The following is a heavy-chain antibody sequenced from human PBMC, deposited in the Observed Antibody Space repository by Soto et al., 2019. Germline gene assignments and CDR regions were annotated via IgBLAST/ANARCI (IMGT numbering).Heavy chain of an antibody. J-gene: IGHJ5*02. CDR1: GDYIHVGGYY. CDR3: GRDLTSNANCIDP. Sequence: SETLSLTCSVSGDYIHVGGYYWTWIRQRPGRGLEWMGYIYYTGKTYYNPSLESRLTMSVDRSKNQFSLRLTSVTAADTAVYFCGRDLTSNANCIDPWGQGTRVTVSA. V-gene: IGHV4-30-4*01. D-gene: IGHD2-2*01. CDR2: IYYTGKT.